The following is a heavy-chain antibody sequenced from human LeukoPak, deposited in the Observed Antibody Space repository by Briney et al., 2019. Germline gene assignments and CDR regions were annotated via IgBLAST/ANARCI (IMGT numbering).Heavy chain of an antibody. CDR3: ARRADAYCGGDCLYHMDV. Sequence: GESLKISCKGSGYSFTNYWIGWVRQMPGKGLEWMGIIYPGDSDTRYSPSFPGQVTFSADKSINTAYLQWSSLKASDTAMYYCARRADAYCGGDCLYHMDVWGQGTSVTVSS. CDR1: GYSFTNYW. V-gene: IGHV5-51*01. J-gene: IGHJ6*02. D-gene: IGHD2-21*02. CDR2: IYPGDSDT.